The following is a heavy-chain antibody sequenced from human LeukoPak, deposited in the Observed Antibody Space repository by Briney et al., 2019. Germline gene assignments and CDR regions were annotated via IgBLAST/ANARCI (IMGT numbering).Heavy chain of an antibody. CDR3: VRVGIDYGDYFDY. CDR1: GLTFSRDW. J-gene: IGHJ4*02. Sequence: GGSLRLSCVASGLTFSRDWMSWVRRAPGKGLEWLANIKHDGSETNYVDSVKGRFTISRDNTKNSLYLQMNSLRAEDTAVYYCVRVGIDYGDYFDYWGQGTLVTVS. V-gene: IGHV3-7*05. CDR2: IKHDGSET. D-gene: IGHD4-17*01.